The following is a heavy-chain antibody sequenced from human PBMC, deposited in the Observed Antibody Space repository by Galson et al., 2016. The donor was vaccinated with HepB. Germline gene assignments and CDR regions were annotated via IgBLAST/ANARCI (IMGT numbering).Heavy chain of an antibody. Sequence: SLRLSCAASGFNFSNYWMNWIRQAPGKGLEWVSRITGDGSSTTYADSVRGRFIISRDNAKNTLYLQMNSLRSEDTAVYYCARGQTSFYYYYALDVWGQGTTVTVSS. J-gene: IGHJ6*02. V-gene: IGHV3-74*01. CDR1: GFNFSNYW. CDR2: ITGDGSST. CDR3: ARGQTSFYYYYALDV.